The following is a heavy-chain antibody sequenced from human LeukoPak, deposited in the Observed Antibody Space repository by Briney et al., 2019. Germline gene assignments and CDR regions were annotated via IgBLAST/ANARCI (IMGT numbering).Heavy chain of an antibody. CDR1: GGSFSGYY. Sequence: SETLSLTCAVYGGSFSGYYWSWIRQPPGKGLEWIGEINHSGSTNYNPSLKSRVTISVDTSKNQFSLKLSSVTAADTAVYYCARRGAAAGKRNWFDPWGQGTLVTVSS. J-gene: IGHJ5*02. D-gene: IGHD6-13*01. V-gene: IGHV4-34*01. CDR3: ARRGAAAGKRNWFDP. CDR2: INHSGST.